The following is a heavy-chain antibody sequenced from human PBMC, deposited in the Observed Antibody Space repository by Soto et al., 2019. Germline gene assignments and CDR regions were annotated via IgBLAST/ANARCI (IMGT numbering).Heavy chain of an antibody. J-gene: IGHJ6*02. Sequence: ASVKVSCKASGGTFSSYAISWVRQAPGQGLEWMGGIIPIFGTANYAQKFQGRVTITADESTSTAYMELSSLRSEDTAMYYCALHPKSIAVAGTVGLVRYYYYYGMDVWGQGTTVTVSS. CDR3: ALHPKSIAVAGTVGLVRYYYYYGMDV. CDR1: GGTFSSYA. CDR2: IIPIFGTA. V-gene: IGHV1-69*13. D-gene: IGHD6-19*01.